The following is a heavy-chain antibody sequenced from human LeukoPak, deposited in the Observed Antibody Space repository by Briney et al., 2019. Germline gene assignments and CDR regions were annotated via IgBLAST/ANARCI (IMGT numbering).Heavy chain of an antibody. J-gene: IGHJ4*02. Sequence: GGSLRLSCAASGFTFSPYGMNWVRQAPGKGLEWISDITSGSSTIYYADSVMGRFTISRDNAKNSLYLQMNSLRDEDTAVYYCSSAKYYYDRSGYYSGNYYFDYWGQGTLVTVAS. CDR2: ITSGSSTI. D-gene: IGHD3-22*01. CDR1: GFTFSPYG. CDR3: SSAKYYYDRSGYYSGNYYFDY. V-gene: IGHV3-48*02.